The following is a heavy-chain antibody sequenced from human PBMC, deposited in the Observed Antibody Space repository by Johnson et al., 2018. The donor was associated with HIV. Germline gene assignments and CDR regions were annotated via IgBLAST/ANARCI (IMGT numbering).Heavy chain of an antibody. V-gene: IGHV3-30*04. J-gene: IGHJ3*02. CDR3: ARDGLEVDAFDI. Sequence: QVHLVESGGGVVQPGRSLRLSCAASGFTFSNYAIHWVRQAPGKGLEWVAIISYDGSNKYYADSVKGRFTISRDNSKNTLYLQMNSLRAEDTAVYYCARDGLEVDAFDIWGQGTMVTVSS. CDR1: GFTFSNYA. D-gene: IGHD3-3*01. CDR2: ISYDGSNK.